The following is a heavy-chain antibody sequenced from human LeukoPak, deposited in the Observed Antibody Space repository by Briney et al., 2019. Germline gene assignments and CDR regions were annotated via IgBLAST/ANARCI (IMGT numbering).Heavy chain of an antibody. V-gene: IGHV3-33*01. CDR3: ARKWYYYDSSGPAGMDV. CDR1: GFTFSSYG. J-gene: IGHJ6*02. CDR2: IWYDGSNK. Sequence: PGRSLRLSCAASGFTFSSYGMHWVRQAPGKGLEWVAVIWYDGSNKYYADSVKGRFTISRGNSKNTLYLQMNSLRAEDTAVYYCARKWYYYDSSGPAGMDVWGQGTTVTVSS. D-gene: IGHD3-22*01.